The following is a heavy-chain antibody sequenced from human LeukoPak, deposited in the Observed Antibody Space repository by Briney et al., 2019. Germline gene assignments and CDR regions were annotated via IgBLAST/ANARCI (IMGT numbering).Heavy chain of an antibody. CDR1: GFTFSGYS. V-gene: IGHV3-21*01. D-gene: IGHD6-25*01. CDR3: ARGPTTIGAAGKGAPFY. CDR2: ISSGSVYI. J-gene: IGHJ4*02. Sequence: PGGSLRLSCAASGFTFSGYSMHWVRQAPGKGLEWVSSISSGSVYIYDADSVRGRFTISRDNTKNSLYLQMNSLRVDDTAVYYCARGPTTIGAAGKGAPFYWGQGTLVTVSS.